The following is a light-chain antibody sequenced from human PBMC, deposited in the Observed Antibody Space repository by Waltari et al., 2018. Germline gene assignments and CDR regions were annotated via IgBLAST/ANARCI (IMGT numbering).Light chain of an antibody. CDR3: QQYNDWPPWT. CDR2: GAS. CDR1: QSVRSN. Sequence: IVMTQSPATLSVSAGERATLSCRASQSVRSNLAWYQQKAGQAPRLLIYGASTRATGIPARFSGSGSGTEFTLSISSLQSEDFAVYYCQQYNDWPPWTFGQGTKVESK. J-gene: IGKJ1*01. V-gene: IGKV3-15*01.